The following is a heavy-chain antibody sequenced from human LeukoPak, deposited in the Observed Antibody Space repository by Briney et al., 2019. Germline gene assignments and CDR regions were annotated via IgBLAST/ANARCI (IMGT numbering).Heavy chain of an antibody. D-gene: IGHD5-12*01. CDR2: IDSDGSDT. CDR3: AKEGYSGYELNY. V-gene: IGHV3-74*03. CDR1: GFTFSNYW. J-gene: IGHJ4*02. Sequence: PGGSLRLSCAASGFTFSNYWIHWVRQALGKRLVWVSRIDSDGSDTMYADSVKGRFTISRDNAKNTLYLQMNSLRAEDTAVYYCAKEGYSGYELNYWGQGTLVTVSS.